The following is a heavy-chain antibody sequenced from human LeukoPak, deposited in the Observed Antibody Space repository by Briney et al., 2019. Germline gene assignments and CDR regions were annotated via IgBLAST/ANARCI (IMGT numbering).Heavy chain of an antibody. D-gene: IGHD1-1*01. CDR2: INPNSGGT. CDR3: ARGGTTGTTMELDVWFDP. Sequence: ASVKVSCKASGYTFTGYYMHWVRQAPGQGLEWMGWINPNSGGTNYAQKFQGRVTMTRDTSISTAYMELSRLRSDDTAVYYCARGGTTGTTMELDVWFDPWGQGTLVTVSS. J-gene: IGHJ5*02. V-gene: IGHV1-2*02. CDR1: GYTFTGYY.